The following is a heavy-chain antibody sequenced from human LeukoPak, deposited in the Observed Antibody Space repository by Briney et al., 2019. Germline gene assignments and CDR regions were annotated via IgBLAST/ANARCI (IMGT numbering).Heavy chain of an antibody. CDR3: ARSKDGGLFIP. Sequence: SETLSLTCAVYGGSFSGYYWSWIRQPPGKGLEWIGEINHSGSTNYNPSLKSRVTISVDKSKNQFSLKLSSVTAADTAVYYCARSKDGGLFIPGGQGTLVTVSS. CDR2: INHSGST. V-gene: IGHV4-34*01. J-gene: IGHJ5*02. D-gene: IGHD4-23*01. CDR1: GGSFSGYY.